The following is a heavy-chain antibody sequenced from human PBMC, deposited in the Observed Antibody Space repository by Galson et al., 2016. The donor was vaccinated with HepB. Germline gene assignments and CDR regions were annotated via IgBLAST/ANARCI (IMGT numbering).Heavy chain of an antibody. Sequence: ALLLSCSSFCFTFSSYSINWVRQAPGKGLEWISYISSSSRSIHYADSVKGRFTISRDNAKSSLYLQLDSLRDEDTAVYYCARDRDGFNSYYFGYWGQGTLATVSS. J-gene: IGHJ4*02. CDR2: ISSSSRSI. D-gene: IGHD5-24*01. V-gene: IGHV3-48*02. CDR1: CFTFSSYS. CDR3: ARDRDGFNSYYFGY.